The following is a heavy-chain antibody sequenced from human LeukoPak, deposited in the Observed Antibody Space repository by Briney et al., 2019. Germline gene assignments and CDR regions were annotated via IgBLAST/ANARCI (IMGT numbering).Heavy chain of an antibody. J-gene: IGHJ4*02. V-gene: IGHV4-59*01. D-gene: IGHD2-2*02. CDR3: ARGTTRYTTTYYFDY. Sequence: SETLSLTCTVSGTSISNYYWSWIRQPPGKGLEWIGYIYYSGDTNYNPSLKSRVTMSVDTSKNQFSLKLSSLTAADTAVSYCARGTTRYTTTYYFDYWGQGTLVTVSS. CDR2: IYYSGDT. CDR1: GTSISNYY.